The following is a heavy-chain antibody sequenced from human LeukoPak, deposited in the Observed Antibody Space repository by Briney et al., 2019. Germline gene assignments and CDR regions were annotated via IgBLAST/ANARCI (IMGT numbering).Heavy chain of an antibody. CDR3: AREAPEYYYDSSGYYFDY. CDR1: GFTFSSYG. Sequence: GGSLRLSCAASGFTFSSYGMHWVRQAPGKGLEWVAFIRYDGSNKYYADSVKGRFTISRDNSKNTLYLQMNSLRAEDTALYYCAREAPEYYYDSSGYYFDYWGQGTLVTVSS. D-gene: IGHD3-22*01. CDR2: IRYDGSNK. J-gene: IGHJ4*02. V-gene: IGHV3-30*02.